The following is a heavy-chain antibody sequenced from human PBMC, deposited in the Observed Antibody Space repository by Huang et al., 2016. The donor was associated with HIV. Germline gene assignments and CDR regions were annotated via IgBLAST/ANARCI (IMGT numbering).Heavy chain of an antibody. CDR2: IYYSGGP. V-gene: IGHV4-59*11. J-gene: IGHJ6*03. CDR1: GDSISSQY. CDR3: ARYEVLTGANYYMDV. D-gene: IGHD3-9*01. Sequence: QVPLQESGPGLVKPSGTLSLPCSVSGDSISSQYWGWSRPPPGKGLEWIGTIYYSGGPSYNPARKSRVTMSGDTYKNQFSLKRNSVTAADTAVYYCARYEVLTGANYYMDVWGIGTTVIVSS.